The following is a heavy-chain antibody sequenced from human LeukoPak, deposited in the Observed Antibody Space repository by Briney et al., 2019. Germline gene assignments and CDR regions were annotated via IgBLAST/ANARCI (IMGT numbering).Heavy chain of an antibody. J-gene: IGHJ6*03. D-gene: IGHD2-2*02. CDR3: ARAGYCSSTSCYTRYYYYYYMDV. V-gene: IGHV4-59*01. Sequence: PSETLSLTCTVSGGSISSYYWSWIRQPPGKGLEWIGYIYYSGSTNYNPSLKSRVTISVDTSKNQFSLKLSSVTAADTAVYYCARAGYCSSTSCYTRYYYYYYMDVWGKGTTVTVSS. CDR2: IYYSGST. CDR1: GGSISSYY.